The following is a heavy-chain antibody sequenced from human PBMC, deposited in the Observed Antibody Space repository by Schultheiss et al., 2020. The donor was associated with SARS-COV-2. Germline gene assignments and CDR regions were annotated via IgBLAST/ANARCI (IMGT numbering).Heavy chain of an antibody. CDR3: ARDGQLHGDYGMDV. V-gene: IGHV3-13*05. J-gene: IGHJ6*02. CDR2: IGTAGDP. D-gene: IGHD6-6*01. Sequence: GGSLRLSCAASGFTFSSYDMHWVRQATGKGLEWVSAIGTAGDPYYPGSVKGRFTISRENAKNSLYLQMNSLRAEDTAVYYCARDGQLHGDYGMDVWGQGTTVTVSS. CDR1: GFTFSSYD.